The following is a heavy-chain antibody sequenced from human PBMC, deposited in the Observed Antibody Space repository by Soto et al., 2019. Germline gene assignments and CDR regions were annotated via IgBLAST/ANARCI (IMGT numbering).Heavy chain of an antibody. CDR1: GGTFSSNA. J-gene: IGHJ1*01. D-gene: IGHD2-21*02. CDR3: ARDETYCGGDYYPFQH. CDR2: VTPIIGTP. Sequence: QVQLVQSGAQVKKPGSSVKVSCRASGGTFSSNAISWVRQAPGQGLEWMGGVTPIIGTPNYAHKFQGRLTIIADESTSIVSMELTSLRSEDTAMYYCARDETYCGGDYYPFQHWGQGTLVTVSS. V-gene: IGHV1-69*01.